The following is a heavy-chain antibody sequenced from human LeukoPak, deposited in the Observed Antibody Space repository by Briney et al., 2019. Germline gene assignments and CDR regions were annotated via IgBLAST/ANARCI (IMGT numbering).Heavy chain of an antibody. CDR1: GGSISSSSYY. CDR2: IYYSGST. J-gene: IGHJ4*02. V-gene: IGHV4-39*07. Sequence: SETLSLTCTVSGGSISSSSYYWGWIRQPPGKGLEWIGSIYYSGSTYYNPSLKSRVTISVDTSKNQFSLKLSSVTAADTAVYYCTSGDTSGYSYGFSGSYYFDYWAREPWSPSPQ. D-gene: IGHD5-18*01. CDR3: TSGDTSGYSYGFSGSYYFDY.